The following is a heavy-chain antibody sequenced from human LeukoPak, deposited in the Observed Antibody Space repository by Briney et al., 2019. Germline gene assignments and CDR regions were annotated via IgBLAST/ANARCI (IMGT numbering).Heavy chain of an antibody. D-gene: IGHD2-2*01. V-gene: IGHV1-24*01. J-gene: IGHJ4*02. CDR1: GHTLTELS. CDR2: FDPEDGET. Sequence: GASVKVSCTVSGHTLTELSMHWVRQAPGKGLEWMGGFDPEDGETIYAQKFQGRVTMTEDTSTDTAYMELSSLRSEDTAVYYCATSWRGCSSTSCLFDYWGQGTLVTVSS. CDR3: ATSWRGCSSTSCLFDY.